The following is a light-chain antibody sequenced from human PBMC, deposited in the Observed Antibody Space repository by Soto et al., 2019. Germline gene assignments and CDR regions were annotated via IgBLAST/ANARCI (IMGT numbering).Light chain of an antibody. J-gene: IGKJ1*01. V-gene: IGKV3-15*01. CDR3: QQYNNWPRT. CDR1: QSVSSY. Sequence: EIVMTQSPATLSVSPGERATLSCRACQSVSSYLAWFQQKPGQAPRLLIYDASTRAIGIPVRFSGSGSGTEFTLTISSLQSEDFAVYYCQQYNNWPRTFGQGTKVDIK. CDR2: DAS.